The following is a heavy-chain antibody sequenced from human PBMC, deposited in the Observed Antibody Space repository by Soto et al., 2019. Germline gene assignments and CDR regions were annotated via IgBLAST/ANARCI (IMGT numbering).Heavy chain of an antibody. J-gene: IGHJ4*02. CDR2: ISYDGSNK. V-gene: IGHV3-30*18. CDR1: GFTFSSYG. CDR3: AKGGRRVVVVTHFDY. D-gene: IGHD3-22*01. Sequence: GGSLRLSCAASGFTFSSYGMHWVRQAPGKGLEWVAVISYDGSNKYYADSVKGRFTISRDNSKNTLYLQMNSLRAEDTAVYYCAKGGRRVVVVTHFDYWGQGTLVTVSS.